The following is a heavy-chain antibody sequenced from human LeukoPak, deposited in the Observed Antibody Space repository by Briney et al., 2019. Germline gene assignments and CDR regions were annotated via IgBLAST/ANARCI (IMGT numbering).Heavy chain of an antibody. CDR1: GYTFTGYY. CDR2: INPNSGGT. Sequence: ASVKVSCKASGYTFTGYYMHWVRQAPGQGLEWMGWINPNSGGTNYAQKFQGRVTMTRNTSISTAYMELSSLRSEDTAVYYCARVRYCSSTSCPRTRGHLFDYWGQGTLVTASS. J-gene: IGHJ4*02. D-gene: IGHD2-2*01. V-gene: IGHV1-2*02. CDR3: ARVRYCSSTSCPRTRGHLFDY.